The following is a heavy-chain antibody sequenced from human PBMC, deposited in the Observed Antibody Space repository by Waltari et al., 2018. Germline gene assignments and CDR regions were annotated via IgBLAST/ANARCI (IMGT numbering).Heavy chain of an antibody. J-gene: IGHJ2*01. Sequence: QVQLQQWGAGLLKPSETLSLTCAVYGWLFSGYYGSWIRPPPGKGLEWIGEINHSVSTNYNPSLKSRVTLSVDTSTNQFSLKLSSVTAADTAVYYCARYGGKSPSYWYFDLWGRGTLVTVSP. V-gene: IGHV4-34*01. CDR2: INHSVST. CDR1: GWLFSGYY. CDR3: ARYGGKSPSYWYFDL. D-gene: IGHD4-17*01.